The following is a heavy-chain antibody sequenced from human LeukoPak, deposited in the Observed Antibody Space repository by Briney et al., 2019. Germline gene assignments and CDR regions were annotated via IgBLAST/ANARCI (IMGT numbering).Heavy chain of an antibody. J-gene: IGHJ4*02. Sequence: SETLSLTCTVSGDSITSYFWSWIRQPPGKGLEWVGYIFYSGITNYNPSLKSRVTMSVDTSKNQFSLKLSTVTAADTAVYYCARGGYYYDSSGYYSFDYWGQGTLVTVSS. D-gene: IGHD3-22*01. CDR3: ARGGYYYDSSGYYSFDY. CDR2: IFYSGIT. CDR1: GDSITSYF. V-gene: IGHV4-59*12.